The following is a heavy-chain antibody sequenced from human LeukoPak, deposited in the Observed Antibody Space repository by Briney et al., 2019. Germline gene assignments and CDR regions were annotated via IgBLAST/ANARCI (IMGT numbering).Heavy chain of an antibody. V-gene: IGHV4-4*07. CDR2: IYTTGYS. Sequence: SETLSLTCTVSSGSISGYYWSWVRQPAGKGLEWIGRIYTTGYSNYNPSLQSRVTMSVDTSKNQFSLRLTSVTAADTAVYYCARDRRYFDSSGFYRWFDPWGQGTLVTVSS. D-gene: IGHD3-22*01. J-gene: IGHJ5*02. CDR1: SGSISGYY. CDR3: ARDRRYFDSSGFYRWFDP.